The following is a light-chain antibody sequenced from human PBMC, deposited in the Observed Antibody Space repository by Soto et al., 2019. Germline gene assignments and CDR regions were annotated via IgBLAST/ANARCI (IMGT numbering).Light chain of an antibody. V-gene: IGKV1-39*01. Sequence: DIQITQSPSSRSAFVGDRVTIICLASKSISTYLNWYQQKPGKAPNLLIYTASSLESGVPSRFSGSVSGTDFTLTISSLQPEDFATYFCQQSYSRPRTFGQGTKVDIK. J-gene: IGKJ1*01. CDR2: TAS. CDR1: KSISTY. CDR3: QQSYSRPRT.